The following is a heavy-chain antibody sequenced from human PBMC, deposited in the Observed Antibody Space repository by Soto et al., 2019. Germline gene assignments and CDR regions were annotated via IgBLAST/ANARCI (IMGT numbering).Heavy chain of an antibody. D-gene: IGHD3-16*01. V-gene: IGHV3-30*18. CDR3: AKDSDFGGYGNIDY. CDR2: ISYDGLKK. J-gene: IGHJ4*02. CDR1: GFTFRTYA. Sequence: VQLVESGGGVVQTGRSLRLSCAASGFTFRTYAMHWVRQAPGKGLQCVAFISYDGLKKYYTDSVKGRFSISRDNSKNTLSLQMNNLRPEDTAVYYCAKDSDFGGYGNIDYWGQGTLVNVSS.